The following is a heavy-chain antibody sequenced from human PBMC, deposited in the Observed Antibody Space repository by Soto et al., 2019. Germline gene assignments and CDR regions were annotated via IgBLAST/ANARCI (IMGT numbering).Heavy chain of an antibody. Sequence: EVQLLQSGGGLVKPGGSLRLSCATSGFTFSRCDMNWVRQAPGKGLEWVSFIRSSASYMYYADSVKGRFTISRDNSKKSLYLQMNSLRADDTAVYYCARECVDTVTSITIPFDYWGQGALVTVSS. D-gene: IGHD5-12*01. V-gene: IGHV3-21*02. CDR3: ARECVDTVTSITIPFDY. J-gene: IGHJ4*02. CDR2: IRSSASYM. CDR1: GFTFSRCD.